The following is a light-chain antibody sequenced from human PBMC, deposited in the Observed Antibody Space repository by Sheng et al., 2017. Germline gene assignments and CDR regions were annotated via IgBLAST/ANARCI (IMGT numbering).Light chain of an antibody. CDR1: KLGDKY. Sequence: SYDLTQPRSVSVSSGQTASITCSGDKLGDKYASWFQQKPGQSPVMVIYQNEKRPSGIPERFSGSNSGNTATLTISGTQAMDEADYYCQAWDGSTVVFGGGTELTVL. CDR3: QAWDGSTVV. J-gene: IGLJ2*01. CDR2: QNE. V-gene: IGLV3-1*01.